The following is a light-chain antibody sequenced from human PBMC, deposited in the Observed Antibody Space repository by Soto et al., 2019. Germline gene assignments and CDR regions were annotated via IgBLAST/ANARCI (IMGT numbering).Light chain of an antibody. CDR1: SGSVSTSYF. CDR3: VLYMGGGISL. V-gene: IGLV8-61*01. CDR2: STN. Sequence: QTVVTQEPSFSVSPGGTVTLTCGLSSGSVSTSYFPSWYQQTPGQTPRSLIYSTNTRSSGVPDRFSGSILGNKAALSITGAQVEDESDYYCVLYMGGGISLFGGGTKLPVL. J-gene: IGLJ3*02.